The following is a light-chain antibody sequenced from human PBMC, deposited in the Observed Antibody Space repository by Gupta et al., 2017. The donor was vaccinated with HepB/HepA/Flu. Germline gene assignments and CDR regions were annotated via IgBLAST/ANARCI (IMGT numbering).Light chain of an antibody. J-gene: IGKJ1*01. CDR1: QSVSSN. V-gene: IGKV3-15*01. Sequence: EIVMTQSPATLSVSPGERATPSCRASQSVSSNLAWYQQKPGQAPRLLICGASTRAPCIPARFSGSGSGTEFTLTISSLQAEYFAVYYCQQNNNWPTFGQGTKVEIK. CDR3: QQNNNWPT. CDR2: GAS.